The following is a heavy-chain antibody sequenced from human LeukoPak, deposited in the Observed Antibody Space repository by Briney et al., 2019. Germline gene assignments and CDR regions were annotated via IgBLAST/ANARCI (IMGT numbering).Heavy chain of an antibody. J-gene: IGHJ6*03. CDR3: ARGVVVPAAKSGKGWLYYYYMDV. V-gene: IGHV4-61*02. D-gene: IGHD2-2*01. Sequence: PSQTLSLTCTVSGGSISSGSYYWSWIRQPAGKGLEWIGRIYTSGSTNYNPSLKSRVTMSVDTSKNQFSLKLSSVSAADTAVYYCARGVVVPAAKSGKGWLYYYYMDVWGKGTTVTVSS. CDR1: GGSISSGSYY. CDR2: IYTSGST.